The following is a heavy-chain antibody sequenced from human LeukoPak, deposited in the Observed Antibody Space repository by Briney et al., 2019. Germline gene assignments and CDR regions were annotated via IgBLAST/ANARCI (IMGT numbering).Heavy chain of an antibody. Sequence: SETLSLTCTVSGGSISSYYWSWIRQPPGKGLEWIGYNYYSGSANYNPSLKSRVTISVDTSKNQFSLKLSSVTAADTAVYYCSRGGDVLDPWGQATLVTVSS. CDR1: GGSISSYY. V-gene: IGHV4-59*01. J-gene: IGHJ5*02. D-gene: IGHD7-27*01. CDR2: NYYSGSA. CDR3: SRGGDVLDP.